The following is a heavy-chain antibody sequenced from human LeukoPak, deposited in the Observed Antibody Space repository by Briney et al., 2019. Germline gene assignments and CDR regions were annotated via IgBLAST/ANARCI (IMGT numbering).Heavy chain of an antibody. D-gene: IGHD2-2*01. V-gene: IGHV1-46*01. J-gene: IGHJ4*02. CDR1: AYTLISYD. CDR2: INTSGGYT. Sequence: ASVKVSCKASAYTLISYDMHWVRPAPGQGLEWTGIINTSGGYTSYTNYAQKFQGRVTMTRDMSTSTVYMELSSLRSEDTAVYYCARDYQGFDYWGQGALVTVSS. CDR3: ARDYQGFDY.